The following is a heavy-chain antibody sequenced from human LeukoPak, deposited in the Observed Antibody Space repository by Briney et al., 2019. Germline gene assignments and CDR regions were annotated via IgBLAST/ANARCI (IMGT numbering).Heavy chain of an antibody. V-gene: IGHV3-15*01. Sequence: GGSLRLSCAASGFTLSNAWMSWVRQAPGKGLEWVGRIKSKTDGGTTDYAAPVKGRFTISRDDSKNTLYLQMNSLKTEDTAVYYCTTGVVTHDDAFDIWGQGTMVTVSS. CDR3: TTGVVTHDDAFDI. CDR2: IKSKTDGGTT. CDR1: GFTLSNAW. D-gene: IGHD3-3*01. J-gene: IGHJ3*02.